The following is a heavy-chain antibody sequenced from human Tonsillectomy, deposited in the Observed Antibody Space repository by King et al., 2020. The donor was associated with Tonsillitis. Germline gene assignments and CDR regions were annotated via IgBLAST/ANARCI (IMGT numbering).Heavy chain of an antibody. CDR3: ARDYDNYGIY. D-gene: IGHD5-18*01. CDR1: GFIFSSYT. CDR2: ISSSSSTI. Sequence: VQLVESGGGLVQPGGSLRLSCAASGFIFSSYTMNWVRQAPGQGLEWVSYISSSSSTIYYADSVKGRFTISRDNAKNSLYLQMNSLRVEDTAVYYCARDYDNYGIYWGQGTLVTVSS. V-gene: IGHV3-48*01. J-gene: IGHJ4*02.